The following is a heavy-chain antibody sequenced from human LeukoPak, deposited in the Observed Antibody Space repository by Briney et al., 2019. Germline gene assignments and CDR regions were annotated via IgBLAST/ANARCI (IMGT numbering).Heavy chain of an antibody. CDR2: IYTSGST. D-gene: IGHD6-19*01. CDR1: GGSISSYY. J-gene: IGHJ4*02. Sequence: SETLSLTCTVSGGSISSYYWSWIRQPAGKGLEWIWRIYTSGSTNYNPSLKSRVTMSVDTSKNQFSLKLSSVTAADTAIYFCAKSRGIYDNSGWRTFDYWGQGTLVTVSS. V-gene: IGHV4-4*07. CDR3: AKSRGIYDNSGWRTFDY.